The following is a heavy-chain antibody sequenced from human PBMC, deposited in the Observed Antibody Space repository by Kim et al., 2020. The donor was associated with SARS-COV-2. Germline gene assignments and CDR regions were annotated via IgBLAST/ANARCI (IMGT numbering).Heavy chain of an antibody. J-gene: IGHJ6*03. CDR1: GGSISSYY. CDR3: ASLDVDPQGYYYYMDV. Sequence: SETLSLTCTVSGGSISSYYWSWIRQPPGKGLEWIGYIYYSGSTNYNPSLKSRVTISVDTSKNQFSLKLSSVTAADTAVYYCASLDVDPQGYYYYMDVWGKGTTVTVSS. D-gene: IGHD5-12*01. CDR2: IYYSGST. V-gene: IGHV4-59*01.